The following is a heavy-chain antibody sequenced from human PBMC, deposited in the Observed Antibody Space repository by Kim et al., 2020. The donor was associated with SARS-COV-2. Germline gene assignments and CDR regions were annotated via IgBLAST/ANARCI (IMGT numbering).Heavy chain of an antibody. J-gene: IGHJ3*01. Sequence: GGSLRLSCAASGFTFSSYAMSWVRQAPGKGLEWVSAISGSGGSTYYADSVKGRFTISRDNSKNTLYLQMNSLRAEDTAVYYCAKDQLIIVRGVSITGACDLWGQGTMVRVLS. CDR1: GFTFSSYA. CDR3: AKDQLIIVRGVSITGACDL. CDR2: ISGSGGST. D-gene: IGHD3-10*01. V-gene: IGHV3-23*01.